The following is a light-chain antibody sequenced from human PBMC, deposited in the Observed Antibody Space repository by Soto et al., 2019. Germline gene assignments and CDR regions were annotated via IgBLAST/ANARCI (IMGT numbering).Light chain of an antibody. V-gene: IGKV3-20*01. Sequence: EIGLTQSPGTLSLSPGERATLSCRASQSVSSSYLAWYQQKPGQAPRLLIYGASSKATGIPDRFSGSGSGTEFTLTISTLEPEDFAVYYCQQYGSSRRTFGKGTKVPIK. CDR3: QQYGSSRRT. CDR2: GAS. J-gene: IGKJ1*01. CDR1: QSVSSSY.